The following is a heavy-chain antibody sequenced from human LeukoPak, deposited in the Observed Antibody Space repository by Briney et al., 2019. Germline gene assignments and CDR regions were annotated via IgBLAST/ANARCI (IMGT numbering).Heavy chain of an antibody. D-gene: IGHD5-18*01. Sequence: HPGESLRLSCATSGFTFGDYAMHWVRQAPGKGLEWVSFMSGNGGSTFYSDSMKGRFTISRDNSKNSLYRQMNSLRSEDTALYYCAKESAWLEGLDYWGQGTLVTVSS. CDR2: MSGNGGST. V-gene: IGHV3-43*02. J-gene: IGHJ4*02. CDR3: AKESAWLEGLDY. CDR1: GFTFGDYA.